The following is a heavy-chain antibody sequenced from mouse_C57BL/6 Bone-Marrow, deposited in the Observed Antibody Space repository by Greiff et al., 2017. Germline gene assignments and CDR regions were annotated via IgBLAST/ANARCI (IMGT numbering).Heavy chain of an antibody. Sequence: VQLQQSGAELVRPGASVTLSCKASGYTFTDYEMHWVKQTPVHGLEWIGAIDPETGGTAYNQKFKGKAILTADKSSSTAYMELRSLTSEDSAVYYCTRPHYYGSSLWFAYWGQGTLVTVSA. V-gene: IGHV1-15*01. D-gene: IGHD1-1*01. CDR1: GYTFTDYE. J-gene: IGHJ3*01. CDR2: IDPETGGT. CDR3: TRPHYYGSSLWFAY.